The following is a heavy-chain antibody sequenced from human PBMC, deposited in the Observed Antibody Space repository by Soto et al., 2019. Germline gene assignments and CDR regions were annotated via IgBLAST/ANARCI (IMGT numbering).Heavy chain of an antibody. CDR2: ITSSSSYM. CDR1: GFIFNTYS. D-gene: IGHD4-17*01. V-gene: IGHV3-21*06. CDR3: ARDDYGDFEAFDY. J-gene: IGHJ4*02. Sequence: GGSLRLSCAASGFIFNTYSMNWVRQAPGKGLEWVSSITSSSSYMFYANPVKGRFTISRDNAKNSLYLQMNSLRADDTAVYYCARDDYGDFEAFDYWGQGTLVTVSS.